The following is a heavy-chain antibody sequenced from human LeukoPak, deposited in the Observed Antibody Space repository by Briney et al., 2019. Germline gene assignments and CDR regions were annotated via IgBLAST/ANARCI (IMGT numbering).Heavy chain of an antibody. CDR2: IYHSGST. Sequence: PSETLSLTCAVSGYSISSGYYWGWIRQPPGKGLEWIGSIYHSGSTYYNPSLKSRVTISVDTSKNQFSLKLSSVTAADTAVYYCAGTILSRNWFDPWGQETLVTVSS. CDR3: AGTILSRNWFDP. V-gene: IGHV4-38-2*01. J-gene: IGHJ5*02. D-gene: IGHD1-1*01. CDR1: GYSISSGYY.